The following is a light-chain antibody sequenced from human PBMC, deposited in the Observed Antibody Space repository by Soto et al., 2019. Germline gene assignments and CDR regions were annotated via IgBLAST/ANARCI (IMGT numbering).Light chain of an antibody. CDR1: SSNIGNNY. CDR2: DNN. V-gene: IGLV1-51*01. Sequence: QSVLTQPPSVSAAPGQKVTISCSGSSSNIGNNYVSWYQQFPGTAPKLLIYDNNKRPSGIPDRFSGCKSGTSATLDITGLQTGDEADYYCGTWDSSLSAVVFGGGTKLTVL. J-gene: IGLJ2*01. CDR3: GTWDSSLSAVV.